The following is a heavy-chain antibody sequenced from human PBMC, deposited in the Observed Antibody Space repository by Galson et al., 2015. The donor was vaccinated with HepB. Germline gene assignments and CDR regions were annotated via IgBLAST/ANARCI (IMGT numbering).Heavy chain of an antibody. CDR2: TYYRSNWYN. D-gene: IGHD3-3*01. J-gene: IGHJ6*02. Sequence: CAISGDSVSSNRAAWNWIRQSPSGGLEWLGRTYYRSNWYNDYAVSVKSRITINPDTSKNQFSLQLNAVTPEDTAVYYCARVLLDVWNGPSLDHYYGLDVWGQGTTVTVSS. V-gene: IGHV6-1*01. CDR3: ARVLLDVWNGPSLDHYYGLDV. CDR1: GDSVSSNRAA.